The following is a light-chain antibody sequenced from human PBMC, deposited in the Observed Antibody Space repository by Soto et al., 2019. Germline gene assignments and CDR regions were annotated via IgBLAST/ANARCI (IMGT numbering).Light chain of an antibody. CDR1: QSIASN. V-gene: IGKV3-15*01. CDR3: KQYNTWPTFT. CDR2: GAS. J-gene: IGKJ5*01. Sequence: EIVMTQSPATLSVSPGERATLSCRASQSIASNLAWYQQKPGQAPRLLLLGASTRANGIPARFSGSGSGTEFTLTISSLQSEDFAVYYCKQYNTWPTFTFGQGTRLEIK.